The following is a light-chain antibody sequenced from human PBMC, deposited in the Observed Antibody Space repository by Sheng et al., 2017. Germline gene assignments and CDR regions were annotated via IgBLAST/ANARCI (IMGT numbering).Light chain of an antibody. CDR1: SGDVGSYNF. Sequence: QSALTQPASVSGSPGQSITISCTGTSGDVGSYNFVSWYQQYPGKAPKLKIYEVSKRPSGVSDRFSGSKSGNTASLTISGLQAEDEADYYCCSQAAGGTWVFGGGTKLTVL. J-gene: IGLJ3*02. V-gene: IGLV2-23*02. CDR3: CSQAAGGTWV. CDR2: EVS.